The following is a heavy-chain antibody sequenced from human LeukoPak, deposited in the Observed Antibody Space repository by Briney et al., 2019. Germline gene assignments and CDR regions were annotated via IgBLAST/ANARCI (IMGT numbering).Heavy chain of an antibody. CDR1: GGSISSYY. CDR2: IYISGST. Sequence: LEALCLTCTVSGGSISSYYRSSSREPPREGLGRIGYIYISGSTNYTPSLNSRVTLSIDTPKNHVPLKMSSVTAADTAVYYCARHGYTGSWDRWFDPWGQGTLITVSS. V-gene: IGHV4-4*08. D-gene: IGHD6-13*01. J-gene: IGHJ5*02. CDR3: ARHGYTGSWDRWFDP.